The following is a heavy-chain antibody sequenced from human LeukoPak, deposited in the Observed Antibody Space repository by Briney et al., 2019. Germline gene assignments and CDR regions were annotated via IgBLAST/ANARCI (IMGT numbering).Heavy chain of an antibody. Sequence: GGSLRLSCAASGFTFSSYWMSWVRQAPGKGLEWVANIKQDGSEKYYVDSVKGRFTISRDNAKNSLYLQMNSLRAEDTAVYYCARRYCSGGSCTTHFDYWGQGTLVTVSS. D-gene: IGHD2-15*01. CDR1: GFTFSSYW. J-gene: IGHJ4*02. CDR2: IKQDGSEK. V-gene: IGHV3-7*01. CDR3: ARRYCSGGSCTTHFDY.